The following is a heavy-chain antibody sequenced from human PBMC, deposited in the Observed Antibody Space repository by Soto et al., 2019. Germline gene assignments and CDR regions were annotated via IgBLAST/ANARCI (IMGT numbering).Heavy chain of an antibody. Sequence: QLQLQESGPGLVKPSETLSLTCTVSGGSISSSSYYWGWIRQPPGKGLEWIGSIYYSGSTYYNPSLKSRVTISVDTSKNQFSLKLSSVTAADTAVYYCARHPTIIRGSTTPNYWYFDLWGRGTLVTVSS. CDR3: ARHPTIIRGSTTPNYWYFDL. CDR1: GGSISSSSYY. V-gene: IGHV4-39*01. CDR2: IYYSGST. D-gene: IGHD2-2*01. J-gene: IGHJ2*01.